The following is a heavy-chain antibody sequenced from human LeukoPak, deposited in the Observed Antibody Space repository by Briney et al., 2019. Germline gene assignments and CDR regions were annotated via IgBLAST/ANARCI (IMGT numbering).Heavy chain of an antibody. V-gene: IGHV3-74*01. CDR3: ARRLDYYGSGSYITYYYYMDV. CDR1: GFIFSSYW. CDR2: INSAGSST. Sequence: GGSLRLSCAASGFIFSSYWMHWVRQAPGKGLLWVSRINSAGSSTSYADSVKGRFTISRDNAKNSLYLQMNSLRAEDTAVYYCARRLDYYGSGSYITYYYYMDVWGKGTTVTISS. D-gene: IGHD3-10*01. J-gene: IGHJ6*03.